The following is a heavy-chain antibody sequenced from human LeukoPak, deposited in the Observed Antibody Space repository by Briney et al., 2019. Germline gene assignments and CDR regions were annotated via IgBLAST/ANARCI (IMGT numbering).Heavy chain of an antibody. CDR1: GLTFDDYG. D-gene: IGHD1-26*01. CDR3: ARLGVYSGSWYYFDY. J-gene: IGHJ4*02. V-gene: IGHV3-20*04. Sequence: GGSLRLSCAASGLTFDDYGMSWVRQAPGKGLEWVSGINWNGGSTGYADSVKGRFTISRDNAKNSLYLQMNSLRAEDTALYYCARLGVYSGSWYYFDYWGQGTLVTVSS. CDR2: INWNGGST.